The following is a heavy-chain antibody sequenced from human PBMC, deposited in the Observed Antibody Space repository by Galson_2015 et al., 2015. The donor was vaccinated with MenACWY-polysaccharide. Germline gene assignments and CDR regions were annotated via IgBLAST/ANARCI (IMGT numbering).Heavy chain of an antibody. V-gene: IGHV4-4*07. CDR1: GGSISTYSGGSITTYY. D-gene: IGHD6-13*01. CDR2: IYATGTT. Sequence: SETLSLTCTVSGGSISTYSGGSITTYYWSWIRQPAGKGLEWIGRIYATGTTNYNPSLKSRVTMSVDTSKNQFSLNVTSLTAADTAIYYCAREAYLGQQLIGNFDCWGQGIPVTVSS. J-gene: IGHJ4*02. CDR3: AREAYLGQQLIGNFDC.